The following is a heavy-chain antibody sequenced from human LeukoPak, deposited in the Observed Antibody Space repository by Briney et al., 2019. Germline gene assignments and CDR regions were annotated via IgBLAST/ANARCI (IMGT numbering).Heavy chain of an antibody. CDR2: IYYSGST. CDR1: GGSISSYY. Sequence: SETLSLTCTVSGGSISSYYWSWIRQPPGKGLEWIGYIYYSGSTNYNPSLKSRVTISVDTSKNQFSLKLSSVTAADTAVYYCARSKVGRWLQPDAFDIWGQRTMVTVSS. J-gene: IGHJ3*02. V-gene: IGHV4-59*01. D-gene: IGHD5-24*01. CDR3: ARSKVGRWLQPDAFDI.